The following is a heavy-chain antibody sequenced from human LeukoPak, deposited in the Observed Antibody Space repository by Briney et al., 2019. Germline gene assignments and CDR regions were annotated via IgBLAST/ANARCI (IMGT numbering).Heavy chain of an antibody. CDR1: GFTFSSYW. J-gene: IGHJ6*02. Sequence: GGSLRLSCAASGFTFSSYWMHWVRQAPGKGLVWVSRINSDGSTTYYADSVKGRFTISRDNAKSTLYLQLNSLRAEDTAVYYCARGNYYGMDVWGQGTTVTVSS. CDR2: INSDGSTT. CDR3: ARGNYYGMDV. V-gene: IGHV3-74*01.